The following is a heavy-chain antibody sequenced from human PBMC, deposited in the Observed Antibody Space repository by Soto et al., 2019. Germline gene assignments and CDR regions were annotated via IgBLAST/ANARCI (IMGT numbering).Heavy chain of an antibody. CDR1: GYTFTGYY. CDR2: INPNSGGT. V-gene: IGHV1-2*02. Sequence: GASVKVSCKASGYTFTGYYMHWVRQAPGQGLEWMGWINPNSGGTNYAQKFQGRVTMTRDTSTSTAYMELSRLRSDDTAVYYCARGGVVITKGGDYYYGMDVWGQGTTVTVSS. D-gene: IGHD3-22*01. J-gene: IGHJ6*02. CDR3: ARGGVVITKGGDYYYGMDV.